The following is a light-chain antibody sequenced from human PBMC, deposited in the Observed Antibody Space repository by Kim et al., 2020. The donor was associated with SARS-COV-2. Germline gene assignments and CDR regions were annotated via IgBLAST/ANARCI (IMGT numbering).Light chain of an antibody. Sequence: GQSVTISCSGSTSNIGSNYVDWYQQFPGTAPKHLMYDSNQRPSGVPDRFSGSKSGTSAALAISGLRSEDEADYYCAAWDDSLIGPVFGGGTQMTVL. J-gene: IGLJ2*01. CDR2: DSN. CDR1: TSNIGSNY. CDR3: AAWDDSLIGPV. V-gene: IGLV1-47*01.